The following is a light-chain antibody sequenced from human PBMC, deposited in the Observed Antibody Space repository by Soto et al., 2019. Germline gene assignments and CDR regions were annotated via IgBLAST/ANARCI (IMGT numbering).Light chain of an antibody. Sequence: AIQMTQSPSSLSASVGVRVTITCRASQGIRNGLGWYQQKPGKAPKLLIYAASSLQSGVPSRFSGSGSGTDFTITISSLQPEDFATYYCLQDYNYPRTFGQGTKVEIK. V-gene: IGKV1-6*01. J-gene: IGKJ1*01. CDR3: LQDYNYPRT. CDR1: QGIRNG. CDR2: AAS.